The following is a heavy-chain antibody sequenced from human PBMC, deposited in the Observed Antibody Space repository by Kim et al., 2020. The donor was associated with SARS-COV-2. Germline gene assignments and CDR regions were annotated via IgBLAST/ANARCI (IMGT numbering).Heavy chain of an antibody. CDR3: AKEGSSSWYWWFVP. CDR1: GYNFSRYY. V-gene: IGHV1-46*01. CDR2: INPSSGGA. D-gene: IGHD6-13*01. J-gene: IGHJ5*02. Sequence: VSVKVSCKASGYNFSRYYMYWVRQAPGQGLEWMGIINPSSGGANYAQKFQGRVTMTRDTSTNTFYLELRGLTSEDTAVYYCAKEGSSSWYWWFVPWGQGTLVTVAS.